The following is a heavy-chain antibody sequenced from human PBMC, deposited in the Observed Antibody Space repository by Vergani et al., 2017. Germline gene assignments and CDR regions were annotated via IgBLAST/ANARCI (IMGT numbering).Heavy chain of an antibody. V-gene: IGHV1-3*01. J-gene: IGHJ3*02. CDR2: INAGNGNT. CDR1: GYTFTSYA. D-gene: IGHD2-2*01. CDR3: TRDPYCSSTSCPGSPDAFDI. Sequence: QVQLVQSGAEVKKPGASVKVSCKASGYTFTSYAMHWVRQAPGQRLEWMGWINAGNGNTKYSQKFQGRVTITRDTSASTAYMELSSLRYDDTAIYFCTRDPYCSSTSCPGSPDAFDIWGQGTMVTVSS.